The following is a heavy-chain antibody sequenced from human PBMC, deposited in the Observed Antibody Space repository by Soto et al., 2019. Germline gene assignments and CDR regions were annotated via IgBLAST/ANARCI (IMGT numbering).Heavy chain of an antibody. CDR3: AADLPDGGAYAFDS. V-gene: IGHV3-15*07. Sequence: EVQLAESGGDLAKPGGSLRLSCAASGFTFNTAWMNWVRQTPGKGLEWVGRIKSRDSGGAIHYGAPVEGRFTLSRDDSRDTVYREMTSRRTEDTAVYYCAADLPDGGAYAFDSWGQGILVTVSS. D-gene: IGHD3-16*01. J-gene: IGHJ4*02. CDR2: IKSRDSGGAI. CDR1: GFTFNTAW.